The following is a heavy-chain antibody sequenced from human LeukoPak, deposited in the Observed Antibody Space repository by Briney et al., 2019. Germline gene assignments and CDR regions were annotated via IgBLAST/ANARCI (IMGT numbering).Heavy chain of an antibody. Sequence: PGGSLRLSCAASGFSFSSYRMNWVRQAPGKGLEGVSSISSSSSYIYYADSVKGRFTISRGNAKNSLYLQMNILRADDTGVYYRARGTGYSGDYWGQGTLVTASS. CDR3: ARGTGYSGDY. D-gene: IGHD3/OR15-3a*01. J-gene: IGHJ4*02. CDR2: ISSSSSYI. V-gene: IGHV3-21*01. CDR1: GFSFSSYR.